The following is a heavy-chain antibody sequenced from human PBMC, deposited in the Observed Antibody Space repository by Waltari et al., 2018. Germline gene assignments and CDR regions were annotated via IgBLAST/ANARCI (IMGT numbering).Heavy chain of an antibody. CDR2: IKSKTDVWTT. D-gene: IGHD3-10*01. CDR1: GFTFSNAW. J-gene: IGHJ4*02. CDR3: TKDPTMVRGVSIV. Sequence: EVQLVESGGGLVKPGGSIRLSCAASGFTFSNAWMSWVRQAHGKGLEWVGRIKSKTDVWTTDYAAPVKGRFTISRDDSKNTLYLQMNSLKTEDTAVYYCTKDPTMVRGVSIVGGQGTLVTVSS. V-gene: IGHV3-15*01.